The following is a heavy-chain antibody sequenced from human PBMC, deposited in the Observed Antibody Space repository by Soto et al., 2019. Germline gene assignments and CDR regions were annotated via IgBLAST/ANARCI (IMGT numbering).Heavy chain of an antibody. V-gene: IGHV1-69*01. J-gene: IGHJ6*02. Sequence: QVQLVQSGAEVRKPGSSVTVSCTASGGTFSNYAISWVRQAPGQGLEWMGGIIPIVGTGSYAQKLQGSVTITADDPTTTAYMELSSLRFDDTAVYYCARFVILGPTASTHYYYHVDVLGPGTTVTVSS. CDR3: ARFVILGPTASTHYYYHVDV. CDR2: IIPIVGTG. D-gene: IGHD2-21*01. CDR1: GGTFSNYA.